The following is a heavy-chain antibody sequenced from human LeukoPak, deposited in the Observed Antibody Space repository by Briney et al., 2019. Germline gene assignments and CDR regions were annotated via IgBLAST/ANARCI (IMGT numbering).Heavy chain of an antibody. Sequence: PGGSLRLSCTDSGFTLGDYAMTWVRQTPGKGLEWVGFIRSKTYGGTTQYAASVKGRFTISRDDSKSIAYLQMNSLKTEDTAVYYCTREGVTYGRNTFDIWGQGTMVTVSS. V-gene: IGHV3-49*04. J-gene: IGHJ3*02. CDR3: TREGVTYGRNTFDI. CDR2: IRSKTYGGTT. D-gene: IGHD4-17*01. CDR1: GFTLGDYA.